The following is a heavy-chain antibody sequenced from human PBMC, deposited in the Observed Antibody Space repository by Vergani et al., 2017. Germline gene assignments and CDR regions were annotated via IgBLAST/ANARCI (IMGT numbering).Heavy chain of an antibody. V-gene: IGHV4-4*02. CDR3: ARDHRDYNNYPGTFDI. CDR2: IFHDGGT. D-gene: IGHD5-24*01. Sequence: VQLVESGGGLVKPGGSLRLSCAASGFTFSSYSMNWVRQAPGKGLEWIAEIFHDGGTNYNPSLKSRATIVLDKSKNQISLNLNSVTAADTAVYYCARDHRDYNNYPGTFDIWGQGSMVTVSS. CDR1: GFTFSSYSM. J-gene: IGHJ3*02.